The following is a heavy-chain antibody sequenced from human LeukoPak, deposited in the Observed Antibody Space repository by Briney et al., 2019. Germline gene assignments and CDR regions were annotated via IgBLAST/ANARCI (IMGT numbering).Heavy chain of an antibody. CDR3: ARKPLSGGYGGTIDY. D-gene: IGHD5-12*01. V-gene: IGHV3-30*03. Sequence: GGSLRLSCAASGFTFSSYGMHRVRQAPGKGLEWVAVISYDGSNKYYADPVKGRFTISRDNSKNTLYLQMNSLRAEDTAVYYCARKPLSGGYGGTIDYWGQGTLVTVSS. CDR1: GFTFSSYG. CDR2: ISYDGSNK. J-gene: IGHJ4*02.